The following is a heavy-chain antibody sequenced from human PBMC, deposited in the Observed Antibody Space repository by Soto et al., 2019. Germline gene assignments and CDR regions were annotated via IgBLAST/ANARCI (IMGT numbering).Heavy chain of an antibody. D-gene: IGHD2-2*01. CDR2: IIPIFGTA. CDR3: ARDIVVVPRYGMDV. CDR1: GGTFSSYA. Sequence: QVQLVQSGAEVKKPGSSVKVSCKASGGTFSSYAISWVRQAPGQGLEWMGGIIPIFGTANYAQKFQGRVTITADESTSTAYMELSSLSSEDTDVYYCARDIVVVPRYGMDVWGQGTTVTVSS. V-gene: IGHV1-69*01. J-gene: IGHJ6*02.